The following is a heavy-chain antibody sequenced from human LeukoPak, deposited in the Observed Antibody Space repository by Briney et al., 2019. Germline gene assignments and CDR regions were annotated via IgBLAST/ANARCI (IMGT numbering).Heavy chain of an antibody. CDR3: VRQAPRYSGYDRLLHFDP. CDR1: GGSISSSTYY. V-gene: IGHV4-39*01. CDR2: IYYSGST. J-gene: IGHJ5*02. Sequence: SETLSLTCTVSGGSISSSTYYWGWIRQPPGKGLEWIGSIYYSGSTYYNPSLKSRGTISVDTSKNQFSLKVSSVTAADTAVYYCVRQAPRYSGYDRLLHFDPWGQGTLVTVSS. D-gene: IGHD5-12*01.